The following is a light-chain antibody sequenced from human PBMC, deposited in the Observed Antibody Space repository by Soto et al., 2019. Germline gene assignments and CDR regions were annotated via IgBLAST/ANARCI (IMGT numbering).Light chain of an antibody. CDR3: QQSNRYPWT. CDR1: QTVSDW. Sequence: DIQMTQSPSTLSASIGDTVTISCRASQTVSDWLTWYQQKAGKAPKVLIFKASRLESGVPSRFSGSGSGTLFTLTISSHQRDDVATYYCQQSNRYPWTFGQGTKVEIK. CDR2: KAS. J-gene: IGKJ1*01. V-gene: IGKV1-5*03.